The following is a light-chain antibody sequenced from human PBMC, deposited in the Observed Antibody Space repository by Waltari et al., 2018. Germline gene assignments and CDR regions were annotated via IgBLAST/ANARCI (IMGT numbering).Light chain of an antibody. J-gene: IGKJ1*01. CDR2: GAS. V-gene: IGKV3-20*01. CDR3: QHYLRLPVS. CDR1: QSVGRT. Sequence: EIVLTQSPGTLSLSPGERATLSCRASQSVGRTLAWYQQRPGQAPRLLIYGASSRAADIPNRFAGSGSGTDFSLTINRLEPEDFAVYYCQHYLRLPVSFGQGTKVEIE.